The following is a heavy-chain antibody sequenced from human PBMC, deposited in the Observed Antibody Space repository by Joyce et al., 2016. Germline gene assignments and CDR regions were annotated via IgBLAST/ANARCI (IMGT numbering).Heavy chain of an antibody. V-gene: IGHV4-59*11. CDR3: AKDFPRGGMSD. J-gene: IGHJ4*02. CDR1: GDSMTEHY. D-gene: IGHD2-15*01. Sequence: QVQLQESGPGLVKPSETLSLTCTVSGDSMTEHYWNWIRQSPGKGLEWIGYIYYTVITRYNPSLKRRVIMSVDTSKNQFSLKRRSVTAADTAVYYCAKDFPRGGMSDWGQGTLVTVSS. CDR2: IYYTVIT.